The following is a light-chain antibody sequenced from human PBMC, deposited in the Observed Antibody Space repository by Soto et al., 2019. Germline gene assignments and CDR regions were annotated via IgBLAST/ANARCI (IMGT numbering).Light chain of an antibody. V-gene: IGLV2-8*01. CDR2: EVV. J-gene: IGLJ1*01. CDR1: KGDIGVYDF. Sequence: QSVLTQPPSASGSPGQSVTISCTGTKGDIGVYDFVSWYQHHPGKAPRLIIYEVVQRPSGVPDRFSGSKSGNTASLTVSGLQAADEADYFCKSYAGSNTYVFGSGTEVTVL. CDR3: KSYAGSNTYV.